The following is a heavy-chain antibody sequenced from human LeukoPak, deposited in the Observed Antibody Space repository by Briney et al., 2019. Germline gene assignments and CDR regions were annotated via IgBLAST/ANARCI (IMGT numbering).Heavy chain of an antibody. CDR3: AKVLDYCDGGTCYNSGMDS. Sequence: GGSLRLSCLASGFTFNLYSMHWVRQAPGKGLEFVSVISSDGVYTYYGYSVKGRFTISRDNSKNTVYLQMSSLGADDTAVYYCAKVLDYCDGGTCYNSGMDSWGQGTLVTVSS. CDR2: ISSDGVYT. D-gene: IGHD2-15*01. J-gene: IGHJ4*02. CDR1: GFTFNLYS. V-gene: IGHV3-64D*08.